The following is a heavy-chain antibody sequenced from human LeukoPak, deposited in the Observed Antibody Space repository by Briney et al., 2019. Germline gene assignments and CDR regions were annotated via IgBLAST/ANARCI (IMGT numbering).Heavy chain of an antibody. V-gene: IGHV4-4*02. Sequence: SGTLSLTCVVTGGSIRSANWWSWVRQPPGKGLEWIGEIFHSGTTNYSPSLKSRVTISVDISNNQVSLKMTSVTAADTAVYYCTRGPSLTAVNWGRGTLVTVSS. D-gene: IGHD7-27*01. CDR1: GGSIRSANW. CDR2: IFHSGTT. J-gene: IGHJ4*02. CDR3: TRGPSLTAVN.